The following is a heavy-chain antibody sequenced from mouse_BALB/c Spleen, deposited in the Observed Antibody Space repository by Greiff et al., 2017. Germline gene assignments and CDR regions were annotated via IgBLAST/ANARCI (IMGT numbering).Heavy chain of an antibody. D-gene: IGHD1-1*01. CDR1: GFTFTDYY. V-gene: IGHV7-3*02. J-gene: IGHJ4*01. CDR2: IRNKANGYTT. Sequence: EGKLVESGGGLVQPGGSLRLSCATSGFTFTDYYMSWVRQPPGKALEWLGFIRNKANGYTTEYSASVKGRFTISRDNSQSILYLQMNTLRAEDSATYYCARDMGGSSYEDAMDYWGQGTSVTVSS. CDR3: ARDMGGSSYEDAMDY.